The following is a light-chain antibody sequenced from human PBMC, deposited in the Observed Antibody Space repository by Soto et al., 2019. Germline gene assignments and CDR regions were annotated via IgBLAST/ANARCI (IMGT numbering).Light chain of an antibody. J-gene: IGKJ1*01. CDR1: QSVPKNY. CDR3: HQYATSPQT. CDR2: GPS. Sequence: EIVLTQSPGTLSLSPGERATLSCRASQSVPKNYLAWYQQKPGQAPRLLIYGPSSRAPGIPDRFSGSGSGTDFTLSISRLEPEDFAVYYCHQYATSPQTFGQGTKVEIK. V-gene: IGKV3-20*01.